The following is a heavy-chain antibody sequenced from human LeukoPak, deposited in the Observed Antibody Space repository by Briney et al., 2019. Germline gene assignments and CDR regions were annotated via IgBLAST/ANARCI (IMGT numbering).Heavy chain of an antibody. CDR3: ARDRDSSGSLSDY. Sequence: GGSLRLSCAASGFTFSNAWMSWVRQAPGKGLEWVSSISSSSSYIYYADSVKGRFTISRDNAKNSLYLQMNSLRAEDTAVYYCARDRDSSGSLSDYWGQGTLVTVSS. CDR2: ISSSSSYI. V-gene: IGHV3-21*01. J-gene: IGHJ4*02. CDR1: GFTFSNAW. D-gene: IGHD3-22*01.